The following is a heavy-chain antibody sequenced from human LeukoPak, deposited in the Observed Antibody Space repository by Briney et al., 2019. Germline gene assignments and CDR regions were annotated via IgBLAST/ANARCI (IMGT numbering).Heavy chain of an antibody. V-gene: IGHV4-38-2*02. Sequence: SEILSLTCTVSGYSISSGYYWGWIRQPPGKGLEWIGSIYHSGSTYYNPSLKSRVTISVDTSKNQFSLKLSSVTAADTAVYYCAREPTVVVPAAIPHNWFDPWGQGTLVTVSS. D-gene: IGHD2-2*01. J-gene: IGHJ5*02. CDR2: IYHSGST. CDR3: AREPTVVVPAAIPHNWFDP. CDR1: GYSISSGYY.